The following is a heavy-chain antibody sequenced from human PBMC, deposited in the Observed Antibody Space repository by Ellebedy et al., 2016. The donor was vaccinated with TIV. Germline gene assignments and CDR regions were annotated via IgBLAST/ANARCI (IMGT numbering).Heavy chain of an antibody. D-gene: IGHD2/OR15-2a*01. CDR3: ARYFYGSGFHH. CDR1: GDDFSSYD. J-gene: IGHJ4*02. V-gene: IGHV1-8*01. CDR2: MHPSGYT. Sequence: ASVKVSXXAPGDDFSSYDINWVRQAPGQGLEWVGFMHPSGYTGSARQFLGRIIMSRDNSISTAYMELSRLRSEDTAVYYCARYFYGSGFHHWGQGTLVTVSS.